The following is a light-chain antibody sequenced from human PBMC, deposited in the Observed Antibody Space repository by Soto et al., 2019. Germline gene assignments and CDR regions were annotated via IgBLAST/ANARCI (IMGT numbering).Light chain of an antibody. CDR2: RNN. Sequence: QSVLTQPPSASGTPGQRVTISCSGSSSNIGSNFVYWYQQFPGTAPKLLIYRNNQRPSGVPDRFSGSKSGTSASLAISGLPSEDEADYYCAAWDDILSGWVFGGGTKVTVL. CDR1: SSNIGSNF. V-gene: IGLV1-47*01. J-gene: IGLJ3*02. CDR3: AAWDDILSGWV.